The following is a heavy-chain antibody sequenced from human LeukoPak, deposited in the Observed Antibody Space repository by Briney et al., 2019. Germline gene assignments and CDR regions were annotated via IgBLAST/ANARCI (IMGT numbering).Heavy chain of an antibody. CDR3: AKAAYDSSGYYNDY. D-gene: IGHD3-22*01. V-gene: IGHV3-7*03. J-gene: IGHJ4*02. Sequence: GGSLRLSCAASGFTFSSYWMSWVRQAPGKGLEWVANIKQDGSEKYYVDSVKGRFTISRDNSKNTLYLQMNSLRAEDTAVYYCAKAAYDSSGYYNDYWGQGTLVTVSS. CDR1: GFTFSSYW. CDR2: IKQDGSEK.